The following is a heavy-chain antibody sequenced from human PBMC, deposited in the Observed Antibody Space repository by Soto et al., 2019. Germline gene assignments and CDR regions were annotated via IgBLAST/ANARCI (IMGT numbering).Heavy chain of an antibody. V-gene: IGHV1-3*01. CDR3: ARDAGYYYDSSGYFDY. CDR2: INAGNGNT. CDR1: GYTFTSYA. J-gene: IGHJ4*02. Sequence: GASVKVSCKASGYTFTSYAMHWVRQAPEQRLEWMGWINAGNGNTKYSQKFQGRVTITRDTSASTAYTELSSLRSEDTAVYYCARDAGYYYDSSGYFDYWGQGTLVTVSS. D-gene: IGHD3-22*01.